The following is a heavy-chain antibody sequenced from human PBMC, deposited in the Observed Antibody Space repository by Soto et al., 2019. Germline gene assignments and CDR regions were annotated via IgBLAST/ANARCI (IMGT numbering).Heavy chain of an antibody. Sequence: SETLSLTCTVPSCSISSGDYYWSWIRQPPGKGLEWIGYIYYSGSTYYNPSLKSRVTISVDTSKNQFSLKLSSVTAADTAVYYCATMYYYGSGSYWKFVSSGAFDIWGQGTMVT. CDR2: IYYSGST. CDR3: ATMYYYGSGSYWKFVSSGAFDI. D-gene: IGHD3-10*01. J-gene: IGHJ3*02. V-gene: IGHV4-30-4*01. CDR1: SCSISSGDYY.